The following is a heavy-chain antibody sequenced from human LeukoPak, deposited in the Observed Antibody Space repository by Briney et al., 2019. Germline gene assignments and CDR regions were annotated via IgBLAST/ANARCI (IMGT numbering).Heavy chain of an antibody. J-gene: IGHJ4*02. D-gene: IGHD4-17*01. CDR1: GGSISSGGYS. Sequence: PSETLSLTCAVSGGSISSGGYSWSWIRQPPGKGLEWIGYIYHSGSTYYNPFLKSRVTISVDRSKNQFSLKLSSVTAADTAVYYCARGFFDYGDSFDYWGQGTLVTVSS. CDR3: ARGFFDYGDSFDY. CDR2: IYHSGST. V-gene: IGHV4-30-2*01.